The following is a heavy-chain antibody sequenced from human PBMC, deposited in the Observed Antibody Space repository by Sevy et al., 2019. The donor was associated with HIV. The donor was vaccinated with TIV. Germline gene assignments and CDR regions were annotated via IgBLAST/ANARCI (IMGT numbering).Heavy chain of an antibody. CDR1: GFTFSSYA. CDR2: ISYDGSNK. CDR3: ARVGGIYSSSSGEFDY. Sequence: GGSLRLSCAASGFTFSSYAMHWVRQAPGKGLEWVAVISYDGSNKYYADSVKGRFTISRDNSKNTLYLQMNSLRAEDTAVYYCARVGGIYSSSSGEFDYWGQGTLVTVSS. D-gene: IGHD6-13*01. V-gene: IGHV3-30-3*01. J-gene: IGHJ4*02.